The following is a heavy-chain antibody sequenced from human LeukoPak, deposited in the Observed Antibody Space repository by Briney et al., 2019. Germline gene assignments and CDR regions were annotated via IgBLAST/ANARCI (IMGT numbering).Heavy chain of an antibody. Sequence: PGGSLRLSCVASGFTFSSHSMNWVRQAPGKGLEWVASISSGSDHIYYADSVKGRFTISRDNARNSLYLQMDSLRVEDTALYYCAKVYYDFWSGPSYYFDYWGQGTLVTVSS. CDR1: GFTFSSHS. D-gene: IGHD3-3*01. V-gene: IGHV3-21*04. J-gene: IGHJ4*02. CDR2: ISSGSDHI. CDR3: AKVYYDFWSGPSYYFDY.